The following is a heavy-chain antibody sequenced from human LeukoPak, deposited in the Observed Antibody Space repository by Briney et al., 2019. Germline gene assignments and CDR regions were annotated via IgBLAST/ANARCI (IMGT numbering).Heavy chain of an antibody. CDR1: GGSISSGDYY. V-gene: IGHV4-30-4*01. CDR3: ARDGSWFGELFGNWFDP. J-gene: IGHJ5*02. Sequence: PSQTLSLTCTVSGGSISSGDYYWSWIRRPPGKGLEWIGYIYYSGSTYYNPSLKSRVTISVDTSKNQFSLKLSSVTAADTAVYYCARDGSWFGELFGNWFDPWGQGTLVTVSS. CDR2: IYYSGST. D-gene: IGHD3-10*01.